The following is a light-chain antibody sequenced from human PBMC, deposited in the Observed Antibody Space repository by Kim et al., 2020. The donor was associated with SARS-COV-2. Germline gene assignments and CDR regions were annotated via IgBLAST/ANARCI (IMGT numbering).Light chain of an antibody. V-gene: IGLV2-8*01. CDR2: EVS. CDR3: NSYAGSNNWV. J-gene: IGLJ3*02. Sequence: GQSVTISCTGTSNDVGGYNYVSWYQQHPGKAPKLMIYEVSKRPSGVPDRFSGSKSGNTASLTVSGLQAEDEADYYCNSYAGSNNWVFGGGTQLTVL. CDR1: SNDVGGYNY.